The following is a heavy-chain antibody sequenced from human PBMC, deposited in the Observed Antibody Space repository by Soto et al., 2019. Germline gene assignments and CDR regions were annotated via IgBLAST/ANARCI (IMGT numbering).Heavy chain of an antibody. CDR1: GGSFSGYY. V-gene: IGHV4-34*01. D-gene: IGHD3-10*01. CDR3: ARRGRTTYYYGSGSYYNWFDP. J-gene: IGHJ5*02. CDR2: INHSGST. Sequence: SETLSLTCAVYGGSFSGYYWSWIRQPPGKGLEWIGEINHSGSTNYNPSLKSRVTISVDTSKNQFSLKLSSVTAADTAVYYCARRGRTTYYYGSGSYYNWFDPWGQGTLVTVSS.